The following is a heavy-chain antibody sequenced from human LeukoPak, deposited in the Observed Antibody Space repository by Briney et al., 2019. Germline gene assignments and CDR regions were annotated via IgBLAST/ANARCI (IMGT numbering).Heavy chain of an antibody. CDR3: ARVSSSWYQDWYFDL. Sequence: SSETLSLTCAVYGGSFSGYYWSWIRQPAGKGLEWIGRIETSGNTNYKPSLKSRVTMSVDTSKNQFSLKLSSVTAADTAVYYCARVSSSWYQDWYFDLWGRGTLVTVSS. CDR1: GGSFSGYY. V-gene: IGHV4-59*10. D-gene: IGHD6-13*01. CDR2: IETSGNT. J-gene: IGHJ2*01.